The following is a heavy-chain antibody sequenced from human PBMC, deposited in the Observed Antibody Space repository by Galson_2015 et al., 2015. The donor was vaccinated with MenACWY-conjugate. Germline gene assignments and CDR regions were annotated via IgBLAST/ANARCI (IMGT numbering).Heavy chain of an antibody. Sequence: ETLSLTCTVSGASMSNYSWTWVRQSPEKGLEWIGHIYHSGATNYNPSLPSRVIISADASKGQISLNLASVSAADTAVYFCARRATTGWFDPWGQGTQVTVSS. V-gene: IGHV4-59*13. J-gene: IGHJ5*02. CDR2: IYHSGAT. D-gene: IGHD4-17*01. CDR3: ARRATTGWFDP. CDR1: GASMSNYS.